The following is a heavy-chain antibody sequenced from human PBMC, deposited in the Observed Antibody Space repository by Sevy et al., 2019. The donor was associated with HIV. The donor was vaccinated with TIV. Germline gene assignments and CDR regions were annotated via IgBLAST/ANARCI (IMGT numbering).Heavy chain of an antibody. V-gene: IGHV3-48*01. CDR3: ARETLNGYSSGWYRPYGMDV. Sequence: GGSLRLSCAVSGFTFSSYSMNWVRQAPGKGLEWVSYISSTSRIIYYADSVKGRFTISRDNAKNSLYLQMNSLRAEDTAVYYWARETLNGYSSGWYRPYGMDVWGQGTTVTVSS. J-gene: IGHJ6*02. CDR1: GFTFSSYS. D-gene: IGHD6-19*01. CDR2: ISSTSRII.